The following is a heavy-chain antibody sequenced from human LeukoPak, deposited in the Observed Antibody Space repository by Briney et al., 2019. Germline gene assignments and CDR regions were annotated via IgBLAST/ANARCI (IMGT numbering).Heavy chain of an antibody. D-gene: IGHD3-10*01. CDR3: ARGVEYHYDSGLGYYYMDV. V-gene: IGHV4-38-2*02. Sequence: SETLSLTCTVSGYSISSGYYWGWIRQPPGKGLEWIGSIYHSGSTYYNPSLKSRVTISVDTSKNQFSLKLSSVTAADTAVYYCARGVEYHYDSGLGYYYMDVWGKGTTVTVSS. J-gene: IGHJ6*03. CDR2: IYHSGST. CDR1: GYSISSGYY.